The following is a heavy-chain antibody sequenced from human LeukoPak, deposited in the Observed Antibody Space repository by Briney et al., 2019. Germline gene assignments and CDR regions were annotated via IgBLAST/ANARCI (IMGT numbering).Heavy chain of an antibody. D-gene: IGHD3-9*01. V-gene: IGHV3-66*01. CDR1: GFTVINNY. Sequence: PGGSLRLSCAASGFTVINNYMSWVRQAPGKGLEWVSFIYSGDSTYYADSVKGRFNISRDSYKNTVHLQMNSLRAEDTAVYYCARDGGSGTSTGYNGYYYYGMDVWGQGTTVTVSS. CDR2: IYSGDST. J-gene: IGHJ6*02. CDR3: ARDGGSGTSTGYNGYYYYGMDV.